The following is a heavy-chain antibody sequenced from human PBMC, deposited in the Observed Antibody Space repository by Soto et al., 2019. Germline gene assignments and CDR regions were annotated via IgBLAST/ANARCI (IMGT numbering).Heavy chain of an antibody. CDR1: GFTISSYG. J-gene: IGHJ6*03. V-gene: IGHV3-30*18. D-gene: IGHD5-18*01. CDR2: TSYDESNQ. CDR3: AKDAEIQPYYYYYYYMDV. Sequence: QVQLVESGGGVVQPGRSLRLSCVASGFTISSYGMHWVRQAPGKGLEWVAVTSYDESNQYYADSEKGRFTISRDNSKNTLYLQMNSLRAEDTAVYFCAKDAEIQPYYYYYYYMDVWGKGTTVTVSS.